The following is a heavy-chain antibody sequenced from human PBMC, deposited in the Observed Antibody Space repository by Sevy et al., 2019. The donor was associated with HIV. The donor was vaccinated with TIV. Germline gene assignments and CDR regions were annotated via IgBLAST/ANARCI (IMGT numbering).Heavy chain of an antibody. CDR1: VGSISHYY. CDR2: IYYTGNT. J-gene: IGHJ6*02. Sequence: SETLSLTCTVSVGSISHYYWSWIRQPPGKGLEWIGFIYYTGNTNYNPSLNGRVTVALDTSKNQFSLKLNSVTAADTAVYYCVRQGGLVDYGMDVWGPGTTVTVSS. D-gene: IGHD1-26*01. V-gene: IGHV4-59*01. CDR3: VRQGGLVDYGMDV.